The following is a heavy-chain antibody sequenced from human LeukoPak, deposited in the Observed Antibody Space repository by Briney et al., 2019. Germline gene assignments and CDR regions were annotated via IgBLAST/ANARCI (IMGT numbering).Heavy chain of an antibody. CDR3: ARERSVVPTFDP. CDR2: ISAYNGHT. CDR1: GYTFTSYG. V-gene: IGHV1-18*01. J-gene: IGHJ5*02. D-gene: IGHD2-21*01. Sequence: GASVKVSCKASGYTFTSYGISWVRQAPGQGLEWMGWISAYNGHTNSAQKFQGRVTMTTDTSTSTAYMEMRSLKSDDTAVYYCARERSVVPTFDPWGQGTLVTVSS.